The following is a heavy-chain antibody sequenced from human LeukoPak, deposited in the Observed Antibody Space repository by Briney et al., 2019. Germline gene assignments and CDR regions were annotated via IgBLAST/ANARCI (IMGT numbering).Heavy chain of an antibody. Sequence: GASVKVSCKASGYTFTSYGISWVRQAPGQGLEWMGWISAYNGNTNYAQKLQGRVTMTTDTSTSTAYMELRSLRSDDTAVYYCARAYSSSLLYYYYYMDVWGKGTTVTVSS. CDR3: ARAYSSSLLYYYYYMDV. CDR1: GYTFTSYG. CDR2: ISAYNGNT. J-gene: IGHJ6*03. D-gene: IGHD6-6*01. V-gene: IGHV1-18*01.